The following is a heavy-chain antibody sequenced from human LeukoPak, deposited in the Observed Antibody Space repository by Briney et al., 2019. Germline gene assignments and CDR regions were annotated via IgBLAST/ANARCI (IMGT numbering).Heavy chain of an antibody. Sequence: ASVKVSCKASGGTFSSYAISWVRQAPGQGLEWMGGIIPIFGTANYAQKFQGRVTITADKSTSTAHMELSSLRSEDTAVYYCARDIRIGGYADNRPFDPWGQGTLVTVSS. J-gene: IGHJ5*02. CDR3: ARDIRIGGYADNRPFDP. CDR2: IIPIFGTA. CDR1: GGTFSSYA. V-gene: IGHV1-69*06. D-gene: IGHD1-14*01.